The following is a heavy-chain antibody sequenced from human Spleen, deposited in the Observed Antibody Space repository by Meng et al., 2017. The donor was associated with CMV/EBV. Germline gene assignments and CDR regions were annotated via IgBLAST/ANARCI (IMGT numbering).Heavy chain of an antibody. CDR2: ISSNAGSI. D-gene: IGHD3-3*02. Sequence: GGSLRLSCVASGFTFSSYAMHWVRQAPGKGLEYVSAISSNAGSIHYADSVKGRFTISRDNSKNTLYLQMGSLRAEDMAVYYCARGEAPGPYLGPEKYPLDYWGQGTLVTVSS. V-gene: IGHV3-64*02. J-gene: IGHJ4*02. CDR3: ARGEAPGPYLGPEKYPLDY. CDR1: GFTFSSYA.